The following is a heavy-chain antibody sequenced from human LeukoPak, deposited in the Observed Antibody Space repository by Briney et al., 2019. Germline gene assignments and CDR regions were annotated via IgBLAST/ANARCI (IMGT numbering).Heavy chain of an antibody. D-gene: IGHD3-22*01. CDR3: ARHRGVSGYYYY. CDR1: GCSISSSSYY. V-gene: IGHV4-39*01. CDR2: IYYSGST. J-gene: IGHJ4*02. Sequence: SETLSLTCTVSGCSISSSSYYWGWIRQPPGKGLEWIGSIYYSGSTYYNPSLKSRVTISVDTSKNQFSLKLSSVTAADTAVYYCARHRGVSGYYYYWGQGTLVTVSS.